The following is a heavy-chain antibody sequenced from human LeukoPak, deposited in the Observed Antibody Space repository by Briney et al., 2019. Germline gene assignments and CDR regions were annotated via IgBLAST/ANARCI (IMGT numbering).Heavy chain of an antibody. J-gene: IGHJ4*02. CDR1: GFTFSSYS. V-gene: IGHV3-21*01. CDR2: ISSSISYI. D-gene: IGHD3-10*01. Sequence: GGSLRLSCAASGFTFSSYSMNWVRQAPGKGLEWVSSISSSISYIYYADSVKGRFTISRDNAKNSLYLQMNSLRAEDTAVYYCARGGGPSMVRGVTARGALDYWGQGTLVTVSS. CDR3: ARGGGPSMVRGVTARGALDY.